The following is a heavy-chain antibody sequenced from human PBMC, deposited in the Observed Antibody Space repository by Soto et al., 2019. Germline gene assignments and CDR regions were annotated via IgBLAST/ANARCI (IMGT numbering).Heavy chain of an antibody. D-gene: IGHD5-18*01. CDR3: ARNVDTATLDY. CDR2: IYSGGST. J-gene: IGHJ4*02. Sequence: EVQLVETGGGLIQPGGSLRLSCAASGFTVSSNYMSWVRQAPGKGLEWVSVIYSGGSTYYADSVKGRLTISRDNSKTTLYIQMNSLRAEDTAVYYCARNVDTATLDYWGQGTLVTVSS. CDR1: GFTVSSNY. V-gene: IGHV3-53*02.